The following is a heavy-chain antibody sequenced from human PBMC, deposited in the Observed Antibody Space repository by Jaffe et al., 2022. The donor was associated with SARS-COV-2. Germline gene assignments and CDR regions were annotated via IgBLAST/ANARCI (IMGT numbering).Heavy chain of an antibody. J-gene: IGHJ6*02. CDR1: GYTFTSYY. CDR3: ARDLGGGFRGFLTGSESNGNPRGYGMDV. Sequence: QVQLVQSGAEVKKPGASVKVSCKASGYTFTSYYMHWVRQAPGQGLEWMGIINPSGGSTSYAQKFQGRVTMTRDTSTSTVYMELSSLRSEDTAVYYCARDLGGGFRGFLTGSESNGNPRGYGMDVWGQGTTVTVSS. V-gene: IGHV1-46*01. D-gene: IGHD3-9*01. CDR2: INPSGGST.